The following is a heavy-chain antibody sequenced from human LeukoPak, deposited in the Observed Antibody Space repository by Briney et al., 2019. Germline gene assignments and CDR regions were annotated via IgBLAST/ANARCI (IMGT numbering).Heavy chain of an antibody. CDR3: TRAGYSSGFDS. D-gene: IGHD6-19*01. J-gene: IGHJ5*01. V-gene: IGHV3-74*03. Sequence: GGSLRLSCAASGFTFSGYWMHWVRQAPGKGLVWASRINSDGYSITYADSVKGRFTISRDNAKNTLYLQMNSLIAEDTAVYFCTRAGYSSGFDSWGQGTLVTVSS. CDR1: GFTFSGYW. CDR2: INSDGYSI.